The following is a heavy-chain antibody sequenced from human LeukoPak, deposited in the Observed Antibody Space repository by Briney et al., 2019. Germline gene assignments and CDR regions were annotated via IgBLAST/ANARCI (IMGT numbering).Heavy chain of an antibody. D-gene: IGHD4-17*01. J-gene: IGHJ4*02. V-gene: IGHV3-30*18. Sequence: GGSLRLSCAASGFTFSDYGMHWVRQAPGKGLEWVAVISYDGSNKYSADSVKGRFTISRDNSKNTLYLQMNSLRAEDTAVYYCAKDEDYGDYVLSYWGQGALVTVSS. CDR1: GFTFSDYG. CDR3: AKDEDYGDYVLSY. CDR2: ISYDGSNK.